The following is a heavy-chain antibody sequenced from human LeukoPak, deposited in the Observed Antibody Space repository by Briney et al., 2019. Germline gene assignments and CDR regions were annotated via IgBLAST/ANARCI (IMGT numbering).Heavy chain of an antibody. CDR3: ARVSGYSYGSDPDWYFDL. V-gene: IGHV3-48*04. J-gene: IGHJ2*01. D-gene: IGHD5-18*01. Sequence: PGGFLRLSCAASGFTFSSYSMNWVRQAPGKGLEWVSYISSSSSTIYYADSVKGRFTISRDNAKNSLYLQMNSLRAEDTAVYYCARVSGYSYGSDPDWYFDLWGRGTLVTVSS. CDR2: ISSSSSTI. CDR1: GFTFSSYS.